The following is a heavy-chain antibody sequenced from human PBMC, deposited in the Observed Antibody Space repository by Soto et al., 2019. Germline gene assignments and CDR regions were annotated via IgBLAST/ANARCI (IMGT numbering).Heavy chain of an antibody. Sequence: QVQLVESGGGVVQPGRSLRLSCAASGFTFSSYAMHWVRQAPVKGLEWVAVISYDGSNKYYTDSVKGRFTISRDNSKNTLYMHMTSLRLEDTAVYYCARPLWRDDYNWAYVDLWGRGTLVTVSS. V-gene: IGHV3-30-3*01. CDR1: GFTFSSYA. CDR2: ISYDGSNK. CDR3: ARPLWRDDYNWAYVDL. J-gene: IGHJ2*01. D-gene: IGHD4-4*01.